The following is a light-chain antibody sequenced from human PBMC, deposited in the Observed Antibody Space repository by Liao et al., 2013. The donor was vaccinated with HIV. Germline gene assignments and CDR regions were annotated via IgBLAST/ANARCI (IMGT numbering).Light chain of an antibody. V-gene: IGLV3-21*01. Sequence: SYELTQPPSVSVAPGKTARITCGGDYIGTKSVHWYQQQPGQAPVLVIYANSKRPSGVPERFSGSKSGNTATLTISGTQTLDEADYYCQTWDNSNMIFGGGTKLTAL. J-gene: IGLJ2*01. CDR1: YIGTKS. CDR2: ANS. CDR3: QTWDNSNMI.